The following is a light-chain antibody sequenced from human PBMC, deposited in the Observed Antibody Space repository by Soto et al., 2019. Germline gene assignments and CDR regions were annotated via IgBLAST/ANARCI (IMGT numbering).Light chain of an antibody. CDR3: QSFDSSLSGGV. J-gene: IGLJ3*02. CDR1: SSNTGAGHD. Sequence: QSVLTQPPSVSGAPGQRVTISCTGSSSNTGAGHDVHWYQQLPGTAPKLLISGDNNRPSGVPDRFSGSKSGTSASLAITGLQAEDEADYYCQSFDSSLSGGVFGGGTKLTVL. V-gene: IGLV1-40*01. CDR2: GDN.